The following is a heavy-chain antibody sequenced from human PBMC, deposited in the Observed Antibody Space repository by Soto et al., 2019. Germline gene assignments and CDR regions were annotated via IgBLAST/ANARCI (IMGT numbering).Heavy chain of an antibody. V-gene: IGHV3-21*01. D-gene: IGHD2-8*02. Sequence: LRLSCAASGFTFSSYSMNWVRQAPGKGLEWVSSISSSSSYIYYADSVKGRFTISRDNAKNSLYLQMNSLRAEDTAVYYCARGGGVIDEYYYYYGMDVWGQGTTVTVS. J-gene: IGHJ6*02. CDR1: GFTFSSYS. CDR2: ISSSSSYI. CDR3: ARGGGVIDEYYYYYGMDV.